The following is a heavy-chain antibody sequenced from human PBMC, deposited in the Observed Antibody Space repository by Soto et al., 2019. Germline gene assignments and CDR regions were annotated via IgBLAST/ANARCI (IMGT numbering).Heavy chain of an antibody. D-gene: IGHD3-10*01. CDR3: ARVSPGSGTQP. CDR1: GGTFSSYT. V-gene: IGHV1-69*02. CDR2: IIPILGIA. Sequence: ASVKVSCKASGGTFSSYTISWVRQAPGQGLEWMGRIIPILGIANYAQKFQGRVTITADKSTSTAYMELSSLRSEDTAVYYCARVSPGSGTQPWGQGTLVTVSS. J-gene: IGHJ5*02.